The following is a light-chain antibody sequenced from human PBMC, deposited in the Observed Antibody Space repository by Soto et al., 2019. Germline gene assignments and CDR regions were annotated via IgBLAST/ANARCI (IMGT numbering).Light chain of an antibody. V-gene: IGLV2-14*01. CDR1: SSDVGGYNY. J-gene: IGLJ1*01. CDR3: SPYTSTSTYV. CDR2: EVS. Sequence: QSVLTQPASVSGSPGQSITISCTGTSSDVGGYNYVSWYQQHPGKAPKLMIYEVSNRPSGVSNRFSGYKSGNTASLTISGLQAEDEADYYCSPYTSTSTYVFGTGTKVTV.